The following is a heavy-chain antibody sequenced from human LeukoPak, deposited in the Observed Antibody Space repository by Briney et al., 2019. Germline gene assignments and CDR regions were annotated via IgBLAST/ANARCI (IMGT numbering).Heavy chain of an antibody. CDR2: ISYDGGDK. CDR1: GFSFNNYA. CDR3: VKEGVEYSYSYGDY. V-gene: IGHV3-30*18. J-gene: IGHJ4*02. D-gene: IGHD3-16*01. Sequence: GGSLRLSCAASGFSFNNYAMYWVRQAPGKGLEWAALISYDGGDKYYAESMKGRITISRDNAENTLYLQMNNLRPDDTAFYFCVKEGVEYSYSYGDYWGQGTLVTVSS.